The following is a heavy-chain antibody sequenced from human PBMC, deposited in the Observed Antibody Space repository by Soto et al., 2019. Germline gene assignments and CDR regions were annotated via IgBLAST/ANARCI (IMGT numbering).Heavy chain of an antibody. D-gene: IGHD1-26*01. Sequence: GGSLRLSCAASGFTFSSSGMHWVRQAPGKGLEWVAVISYDGSNKYFADSVKGRFTISRDNSKNTLYLQMNSLRVEDTAVYYCAKTRVGFSHFDYWGQGTPVTVSS. CDR1: GFTFSSSG. J-gene: IGHJ4*02. CDR3: AKTRVGFSHFDY. V-gene: IGHV3-30*18. CDR2: ISYDGSNK.